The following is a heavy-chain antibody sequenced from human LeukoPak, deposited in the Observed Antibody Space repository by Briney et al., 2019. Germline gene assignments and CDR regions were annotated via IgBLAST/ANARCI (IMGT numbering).Heavy chain of an antibody. CDR1: GGSFSGYY. D-gene: IGHD3-22*01. CDR3: ARQVYYYDSSGYLQYAPGHYYYGMDV. Sequence: SETLSLTCAVYGGSFSGYYWSWIRQPPGKGLEWIGEINHSGSTNYNPSLKSRVTISVDTSKNQFSLKLSSVTAADTAVYYCARQVYYYDSSGYLQYAPGHYYYGMDVWGQGTTVTVSS. CDR2: INHSGST. V-gene: IGHV4-34*01. J-gene: IGHJ6*02.